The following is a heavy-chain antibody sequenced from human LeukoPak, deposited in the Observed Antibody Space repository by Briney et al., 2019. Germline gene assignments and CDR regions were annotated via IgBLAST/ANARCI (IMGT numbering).Heavy chain of an antibody. V-gene: IGHV1-3*01. CDR1: GYTFTTSA. D-gene: IGHD3-10*01. CDR3: ARDQSLGSYPDY. Sequence: ASVKVSCKASGYTFTTSAMHWVRQAPGQRLEWMGWINAGGGDTKYSQKFQGRVTFTRDTSASTAYMALSSLRFEDTAVYFCARDQSLGSYPDYWGQGTLVTVSS. J-gene: IGHJ4*02. CDR2: INAGGGDT.